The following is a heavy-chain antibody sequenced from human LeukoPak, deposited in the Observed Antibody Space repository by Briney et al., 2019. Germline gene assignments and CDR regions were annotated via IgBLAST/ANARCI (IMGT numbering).Heavy chain of an antibody. J-gene: IGHJ4*02. CDR1: GGSISSGDYY. D-gene: IGHD4-17*01. CDR2: INHSGST. V-gene: IGHV4-30-4*08. CDR3: ARVDYGDYSKDFDY. Sequence: PSQTLSLTCTVSGGSISSGDYYWSWIRQPPGKGLEWIGEINHSGSTNYNPSLKSRVTMSVDTSMNQFSLKVNSMTAADTAVYYCARVDYGDYSKDFDYWGQGTLVTVSS.